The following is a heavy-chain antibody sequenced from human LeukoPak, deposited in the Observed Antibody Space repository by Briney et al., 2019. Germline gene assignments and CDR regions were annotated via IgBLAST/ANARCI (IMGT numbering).Heavy chain of an antibody. J-gene: IGHJ4*02. CDR3: ARNAGSGWKDGFDY. Sequence: GASVKVSRKASGGTFISYAISWVRQAPGQGLEWMGGIIPIFGTANYAQKFQGRVTMTRDTSTSTVYMELSSLRSEDTAVYYCARNAGSGWKDGFDYWGQGTLVTVSS. CDR2: IIPIFGTA. V-gene: IGHV1-69*05. CDR1: GGTFISYA. D-gene: IGHD6-19*01.